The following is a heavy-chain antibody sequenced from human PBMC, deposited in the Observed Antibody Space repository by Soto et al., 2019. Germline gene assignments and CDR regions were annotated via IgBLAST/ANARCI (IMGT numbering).Heavy chain of an antibody. CDR1: GFTFSSYG. Sequence: GGSLRLSCAASGFTFSSYGGHWVRQAPGKGLEWVAVISYDGSNKYYADSVKGRFTISRDNSKNTLYLQMNSLRAEDTAVYYCATQIPAAIAALDYWGQGTLVTVSS. CDR3: ATQIPAAIAALDY. CDR2: ISYDGSNK. V-gene: IGHV3-30*03. J-gene: IGHJ4*02. D-gene: IGHD2-2*01.